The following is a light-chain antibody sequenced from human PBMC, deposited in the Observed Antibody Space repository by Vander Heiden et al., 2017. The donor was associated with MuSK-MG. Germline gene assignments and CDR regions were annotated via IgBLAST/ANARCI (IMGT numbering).Light chain of an antibody. Sequence: SYVVTQAPSVSVAPGQTARITCGENNTGSKAVHWYQQKPGQAPVLVVRDDTDRPSGIPERFSGSNSVSTATLTISRVEAGDEADYYCQVWDSVADQVVFGGGTRLTVL. CDR1: NTGSKA. J-gene: IGLJ2*01. V-gene: IGLV3-21*02. CDR3: QVWDSVADQVV. CDR2: DDT.